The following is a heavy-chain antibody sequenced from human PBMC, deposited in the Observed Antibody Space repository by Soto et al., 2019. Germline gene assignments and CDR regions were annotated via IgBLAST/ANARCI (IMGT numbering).Heavy chain of an antibody. CDR1: GGSISSTSYH. Sequence: PSETLSLTCTVSGGSISSTSYHWGWIRQPPGKGLEWIGSIYYSGSTYYNPSLKSRVTMSVDTSKNQFSLKLSSLTAADTAVYYCSRDPSSSPGDYWGQGTLVTVSS. J-gene: IGHJ4*02. CDR3: SRDPSSSPGDY. D-gene: IGHD6-13*01. CDR2: IYYSGST. V-gene: IGHV4-39*02.